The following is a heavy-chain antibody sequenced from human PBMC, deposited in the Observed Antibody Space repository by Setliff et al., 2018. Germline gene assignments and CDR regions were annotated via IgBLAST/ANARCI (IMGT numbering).Heavy chain of an antibody. CDR2: IYNNGYT. Sequence: SETLSLTCTVSGGSISSNGNYWSWIRQPPGKGLEWIGSIYNNGYTYYNPSLKSRVTISADTSKNQFSLKLTSVTAADTALYYCARGRGSYSSYMDVWGKGTTGTVSS. CDR1: GGSISSNGNY. D-gene: IGHD5-18*01. V-gene: IGHV4-39*01. J-gene: IGHJ6*03. CDR3: ARGRGSYSSYMDV.